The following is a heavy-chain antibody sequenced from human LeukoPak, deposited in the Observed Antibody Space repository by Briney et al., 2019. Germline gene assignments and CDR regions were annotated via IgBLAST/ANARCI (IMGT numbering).Heavy chain of an antibody. CDR2: IKQDGSER. CDR3: ARETDFQR. Sequence: PGGSLRLSCAASGFTLSVYWMTWVRQAPGKGLEWVANIKQDGSERYYVDSVKGRFTISRDNAKNSLYLQMNSLRVEDTAVYYCARETDFQRWGQGTLVTVSS. V-gene: IGHV3-7*05. CDR1: GFTLSVYW. J-gene: IGHJ1*01.